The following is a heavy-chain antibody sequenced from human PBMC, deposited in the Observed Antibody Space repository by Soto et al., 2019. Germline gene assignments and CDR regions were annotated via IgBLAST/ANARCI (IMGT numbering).Heavy chain of an antibody. Sequence: ASVKVSCKASGYTFTSYAMHWVRQAPGQRLEWMGWINAGNGNTKYSQKFQGRVTITRDTSASTAYMELSSLRSEDTAVYYCARTYDILTGYYHFDYWGQGTPVTVSS. D-gene: IGHD3-9*01. CDR3: ARTYDILTGYYHFDY. CDR2: INAGNGNT. J-gene: IGHJ4*02. V-gene: IGHV1-3*01. CDR1: GYTFTSYA.